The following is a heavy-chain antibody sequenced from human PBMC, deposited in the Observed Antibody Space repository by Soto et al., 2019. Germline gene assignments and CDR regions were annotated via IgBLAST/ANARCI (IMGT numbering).Heavy chain of an antibody. D-gene: IGHD6-13*01. V-gene: IGHV6-1*01. J-gene: IGHJ6*02. CDR1: GDSVSSNSAA. CDR3: ARDPLRGYIAAAVGSSPPPRGLVCGMDV. Sequence: QSQTLSLTCAISGDSVSSNSAAWNWIRQSPSRGLEWLGRTYYRSKWYNDYAVSVKSRITINPDTSKNQFSLQLNSVTPEATAVYYCARDPLRGYIAAAVGSSPPPRGLVCGMDVWGQGTTVTVSS. CDR2: TYYRSKWYN.